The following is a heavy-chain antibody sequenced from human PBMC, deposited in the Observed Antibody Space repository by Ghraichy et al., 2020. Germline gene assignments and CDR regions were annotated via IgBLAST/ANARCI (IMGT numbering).Heavy chain of an antibody. CDR1: GFTFSTYG. CDR2: ISGNGGST. V-gene: IGHV3-23*01. D-gene: IGHD6-13*01. CDR3: AGDKLDAYSSSWYGTNDAYDI. J-gene: IGHJ3*02. Sequence: GESLNISCAASGFTFSTYGMNWVRQAQGKGLEWLSAISGNGGSTYYADSVTGRFTISRDSSKATVYLKMNSLRAEDTAVYYCAGDKLDAYSSSWYGTNDAYDIWGHGTXVTXSS.